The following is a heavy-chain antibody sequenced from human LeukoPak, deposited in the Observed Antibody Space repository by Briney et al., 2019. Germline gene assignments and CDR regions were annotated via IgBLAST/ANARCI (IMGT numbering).Heavy chain of an antibody. D-gene: IGHD3-10*01. CDR3: ATSEVGSVDLLH. J-gene: IGHJ4*02. Sequence: GASVNVSCKVSGYTLTELSMHWVRQAPGKGLEWMGGFDPEDGETIYAQKFQGRVTMTEDTSTDTAYMELSSLRSEDTAVYYCATSEVGSVDLLHWGQGTLVTVSS. CDR2: FDPEDGET. CDR1: GYTLTELS. V-gene: IGHV1-24*01.